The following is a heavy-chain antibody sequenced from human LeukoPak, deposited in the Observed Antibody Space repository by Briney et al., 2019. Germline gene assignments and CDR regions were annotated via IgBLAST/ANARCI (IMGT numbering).Heavy chain of an antibody. CDR3: ARDPLGYCSGGSCYSYYYYGMDV. CDR2: MSPDGNKK. CDR1: GFTFSDYN. D-gene: IGHD2-15*01. V-gene: IGHV3-30-3*01. J-gene: IGHJ6*02. Sequence: PGRSLRLSCAASGFTFSDYNMHWVRQAPGKGLDWVALMSPDGNKKYYADSVKGRFTISRDNSKNTLYLQMNSLRAEDTAVYYCARDPLGYCSGGSCYSYYYYGMDVWGQGTTVTVSS.